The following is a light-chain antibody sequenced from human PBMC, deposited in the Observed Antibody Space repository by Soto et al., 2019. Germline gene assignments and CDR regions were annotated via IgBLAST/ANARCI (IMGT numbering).Light chain of an antibody. V-gene: IGKV2-28*01. Sequence: DIVMTQSPLSLPVTPGEPASISCRSSQSLMHSNGYNYLDWYRQKPGQSPHRLVYLGSNRGSGVPDRFSGHGSVTDSTVRVSRVEAGDVGGYYCMRSLLSAWTFGQGTKVEIK. CDR1: QSLMHSNGYNY. J-gene: IGKJ1*01. CDR3: MRSLLSAWT. CDR2: LGS.